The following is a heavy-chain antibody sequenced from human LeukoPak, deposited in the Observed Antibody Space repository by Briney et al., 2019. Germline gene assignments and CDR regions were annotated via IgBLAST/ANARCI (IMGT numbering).Heavy chain of an antibody. D-gene: IGHD2-15*01. Sequence: GASVKVSCKASGYTLTSYAMNWVRQAPGQGLEWMGWINTDTGKPTYAQGFTGRFVFSLDTSVSTAYLQISSLKAEDTAVYYCARGYCSGGSCPTFIDYWGQGTLVTVSS. V-gene: IGHV7-4-1*02. CDR3: ARGYCSGGSCPTFIDY. CDR2: INTDTGKP. J-gene: IGHJ4*02. CDR1: GYTLTSYA.